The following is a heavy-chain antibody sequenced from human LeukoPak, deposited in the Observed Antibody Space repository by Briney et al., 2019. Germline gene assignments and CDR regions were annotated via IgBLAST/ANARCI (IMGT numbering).Heavy chain of an antibody. V-gene: IGHV4-34*01. J-gene: IGHJ5*02. D-gene: IGHD3-10*01. CDR3: ARGRRITMVRGVRFDP. CDR1: GGSFSGYY. CDR2: INHSGST. Sequence: SETLSLTCAAYGGSFSGYYWSWIRQPPGKGLEWIGEINHSGSTNYNPSLKSRVTISVDTSKNQFSLKLSSVTAADTAVYYCARGRRITMVRGVRFDPWGQGTLVTVSS.